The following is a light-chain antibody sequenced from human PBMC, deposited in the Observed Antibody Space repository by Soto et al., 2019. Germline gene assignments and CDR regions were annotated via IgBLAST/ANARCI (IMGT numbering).Light chain of an antibody. CDR3: QEYGGSPQT. CDR2: GAS. CDR1: ESVRGDY. J-gene: IGKJ1*01. Sequence: ELVLTQSPGTLPLSPGEGANLSCRASESVRGDYIAWYQQKPGQAPRLLIYGASSRTSGIPDRFSGSGSGTDFTIPIDRLEPEDLAVYYCQEYGGSPQTFGRGTKVEI. V-gene: IGKV3-20*01.